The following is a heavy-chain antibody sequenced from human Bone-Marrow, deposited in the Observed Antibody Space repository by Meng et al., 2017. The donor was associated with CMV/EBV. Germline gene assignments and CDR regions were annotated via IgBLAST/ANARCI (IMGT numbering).Heavy chain of an antibody. CDR3: AREHIVVVPAAIGSWFDP. J-gene: IGHJ5*02. CDR2: IYYSGST. Sequence: GSLRLSCTVSRDSMNSYYWSWIRQPPGRGLEWIGYIYYSGSTYYNPSLKSRVTISVDTSKNQFSLKLSSVTAADTAVYYCAREHIVVVPAAIGSWFDPWGQGTLVTVSS. CDR1: RDSMNSYY. D-gene: IGHD2-2*02. V-gene: IGHV4-59*12.